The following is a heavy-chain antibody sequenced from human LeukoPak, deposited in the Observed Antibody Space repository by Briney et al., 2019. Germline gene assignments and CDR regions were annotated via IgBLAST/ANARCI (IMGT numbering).Heavy chain of an antibody. CDR1: GFTFSSYW. D-gene: IGHD4-11*01. V-gene: IGHV3-7*01. Sequence: PGGSLRLSCAASGFTFSSYWMSWVRQAPGKGLEWVANIKQDGSEKYYVDSVKGRFTISRDNAKNSLYLQMNSLRAEDTAVYYCAREDYSFFVELGYYHYYYMDVWGKGTTVTVSS. J-gene: IGHJ6*03. CDR3: AREDYSFFVELGYYHYYYMDV. CDR2: IKQDGSEK.